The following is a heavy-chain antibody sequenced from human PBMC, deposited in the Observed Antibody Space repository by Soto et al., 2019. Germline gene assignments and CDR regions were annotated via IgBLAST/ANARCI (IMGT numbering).Heavy chain of an antibody. J-gene: IGHJ4*02. CDR3: ARDDCFSNSCYQGDY. D-gene: IGHD2-2*01. CDR2: VSTYNGNT. Sequence: QVQLVQSGAEVKKPGASVKVSCKASGYTFTSYGINWVRQAPGQGPEWMGWVSTYNGNTHYAQRLQGRVTMTTDTSTSTAYMEVRSLRSDDTAVFYCARDDCFSNSCYQGDYWGQGTLVTVSS. V-gene: IGHV1-18*01. CDR1: GYTFTSYG.